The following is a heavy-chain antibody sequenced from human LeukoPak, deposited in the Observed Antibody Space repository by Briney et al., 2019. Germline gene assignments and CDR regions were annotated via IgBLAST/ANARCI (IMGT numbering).Heavy chain of an antibody. V-gene: IGHV1-69*05. J-gene: IGHJ4*02. CDR3: ARDSRTGYYDFWSGYYTFDY. Sequence: SVKVSCKASGGTFSSYAISWVRQAPGQGLEWMGGIIPIFGTANYAQKLQGRVTMTTDTSTSTAYMELRSLRSDDTAVYYCARDSRTGYYDFWSGYYTFDYWGQGTLVTVSS. CDR1: GGTFSSYA. D-gene: IGHD3-3*01. CDR2: IIPIFGTA.